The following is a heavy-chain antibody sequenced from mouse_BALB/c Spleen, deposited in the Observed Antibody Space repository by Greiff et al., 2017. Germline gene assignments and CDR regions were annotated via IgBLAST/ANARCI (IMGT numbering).Heavy chain of an antibody. CDR3: ARRGMTLYAMDY. D-gene: IGHD2-10*02. V-gene: IGHV1-9*01. CDR1: GYTFSSYW. Sequence: VQLQQSGAELMKPGASVKISCKATGYTFSSYWIEWVKRRPGHGLEWIGEILPGSGSTNYNEKFKGKATFTADTSSNTAYMQLSSLTSEDSAVYYCARRGMTLYAMDYWGQGTSVTVSS. J-gene: IGHJ4*01. CDR2: ILPGSGST.